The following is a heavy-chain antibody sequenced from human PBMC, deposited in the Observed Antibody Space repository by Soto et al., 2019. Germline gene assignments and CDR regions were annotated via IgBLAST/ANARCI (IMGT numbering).Heavy chain of an antibody. CDR1: GFTFSSYG. CDR3: AKEAVVVPAAIPPHFDY. J-gene: IGHJ4*02. Sequence: QVQLVESVGGVVQPGRSLRLSCAASGFTFSSYGMHWVRQAPGKGLEWVAVISYDGSNKYYADSVKGRFTISRDNSKNTLYLQMNSLRAEDTAVYYCAKEAVVVPAAIPPHFDYWGQGTLVTVSS. D-gene: IGHD2-2*02. CDR2: ISYDGSNK. V-gene: IGHV3-30*18.